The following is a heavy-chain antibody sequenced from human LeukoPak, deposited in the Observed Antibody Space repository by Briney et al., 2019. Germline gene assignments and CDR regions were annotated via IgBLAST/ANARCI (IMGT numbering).Heavy chain of an antibody. CDR2: IYHSGST. Sequence: SETLSLTCTVSGYSISSGYYWGWSRQPPGKGLEGSGSIYHSGSTYYNPSLKRRVTISVDTSKNQFSLKLSSVTAADTAVYYCASGSYKDFDYWGQGTLVTVSS. CDR3: ASGSYKDFDY. V-gene: IGHV4-38-2*02. CDR1: GYSISSGYY. J-gene: IGHJ4*02. D-gene: IGHD1-26*01.